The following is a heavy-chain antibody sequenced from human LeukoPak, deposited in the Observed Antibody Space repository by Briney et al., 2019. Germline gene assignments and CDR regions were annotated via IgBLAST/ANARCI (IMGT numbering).Heavy chain of an antibody. D-gene: IGHD3-10*01. CDR1: GYTFTGFY. J-gene: IGHJ4*02. Sequence: ASVKVSCKASGYTFTGFYMHGVRQAPGQGLEWMGRINPNNGDTNYAQKFQGRVTMTRDTSISTAYLELRGLRSDDTAMYYCVRGGYWGQGTLVTVSS. V-gene: IGHV1-2*06. CDR3: VRGGY. CDR2: INPNNGDT.